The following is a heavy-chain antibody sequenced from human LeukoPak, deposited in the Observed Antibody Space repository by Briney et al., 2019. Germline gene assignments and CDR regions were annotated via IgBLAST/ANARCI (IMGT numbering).Heavy chain of an antibody. CDR1: GDFITGYS. D-gene: IGHD4/OR15-4a*01. CDR2: IYYNGDT. Sequence: SETPSLTCSVSGDFITGYSWSWIRQTPGKGLEWIGYIYYNGDTHYNPSLNSRLSMSVDTPNKQFSLNLRSVTAADTAVYYCVRGPYGASISNWFDPWGQGLLVTVSS. CDR3: VRGPYGASISNWFDP. V-gene: IGHV4-59*01. J-gene: IGHJ5*02.